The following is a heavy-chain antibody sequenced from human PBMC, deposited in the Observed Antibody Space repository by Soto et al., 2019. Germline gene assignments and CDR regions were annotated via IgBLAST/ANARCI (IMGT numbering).Heavy chain of an antibody. CDR1: GFTFSSYA. CDR3: AKEGLLWFGETDSIENY. J-gene: IGHJ4*02. D-gene: IGHD3-10*01. Sequence: GGSLRLSCAASGFTFSSYAMSWVRQAPGKGLEWVSAISGSGGSTYYADSVKGRFTISRDNSKNTLYLQMNSLRAEDTAVYYCAKEGLLWFGETDSIENYWGQGTLVTVSS. CDR2: ISGSGGST. V-gene: IGHV3-23*01.